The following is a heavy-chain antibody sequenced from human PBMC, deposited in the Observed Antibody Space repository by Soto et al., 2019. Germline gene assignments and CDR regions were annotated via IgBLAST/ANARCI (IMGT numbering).Heavy chain of an antibody. CDR2: ISYDGSDK. CDR1: GFTFSGYA. V-gene: IGHV3-30-3*01. J-gene: IGHJ4*02. CDR3: ARERYNDSRGPSYFHY. D-gene: IGHD3-22*01. Sequence: PGGSLRLSCAASGFTFSGYAMHWVRQAPGKGPEWVAIISYDGSDKYYADAVRGRFTISRDNSKNTLFLQMDSLRAEDMSVYYCARERYNDSRGPSYFHYCVPGALVTVSS.